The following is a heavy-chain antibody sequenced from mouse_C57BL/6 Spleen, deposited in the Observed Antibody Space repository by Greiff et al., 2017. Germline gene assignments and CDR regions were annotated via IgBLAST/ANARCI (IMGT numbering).Heavy chain of an antibody. CDR2: IDPNSGGT. D-gene: IGHD1-1*01. Sequence: QVQLKQPGAELVKPGASVKLSCKASDYTFTSYWMHWVKQRPGRGLEWIGRIDPNSGGTKYNEKFKSKATLTVDKPSSTAYMQLSSLTSEDSAVYVCARERGSYWYFDVWGTGTTVTVSS. V-gene: IGHV1-72*01. CDR1: DYTFTSYW. J-gene: IGHJ1*03. CDR3: ARERGSYWYFDV.